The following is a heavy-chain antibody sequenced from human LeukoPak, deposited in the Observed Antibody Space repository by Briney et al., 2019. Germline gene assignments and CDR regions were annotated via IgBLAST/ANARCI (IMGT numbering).Heavy chain of an antibody. CDR2: IHQSGST. D-gene: IGHD2-21*02. CDR3: ARYRAEMAIVVVTPEPPDNAFDT. CDR1: GYSISSGYY. J-gene: IGHJ3*02. Sequence: PSETLSLTCTVSGYSISSGYYWGWIRQPPGKGLEWIGNIHQSGSTYYNPSVKSRVSISMDTSKNQFSLKLNSVTAADTAVYYCARYRAEMAIVVVTPEPPDNAFDTWGQGTMVTVSS. V-gene: IGHV4-38-2*02.